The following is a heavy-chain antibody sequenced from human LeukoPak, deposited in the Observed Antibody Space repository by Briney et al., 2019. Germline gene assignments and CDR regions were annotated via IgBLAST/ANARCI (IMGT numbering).Heavy chain of an antibody. CDR3: ARLKYYYDSSGYLYYFDY. J-gene: IGHJ4*02. CDR2: IYTSGST. CDR1: GGSISSGSYY. V-gene: IGHV4-61*02. Sequence: SQTLSLTCTVSGGSISSGSYYWSWIRQPAGKGLEWIGRIYTSGSTNYNPSLKSRVTISVGTSKNQFSLKLSSVTAADTAVYFCARLKYYYDSSGYLYYFDYWGQGTLVTVSS. D-gene: IGHD3-22*01.